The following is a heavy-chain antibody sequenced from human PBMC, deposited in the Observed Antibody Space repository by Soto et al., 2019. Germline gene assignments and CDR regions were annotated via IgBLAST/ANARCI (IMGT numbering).Heavy chain of an antibody. D-gene: IGHD2-2*02. J-gene: IGHJ6*02. CDR1: GFIFSSYW. CDR2: LHSDGRTT. CDR3: ARELPTTIRGGYYYSYGMDV. Sequence: GGSLRLSCAASGFIFSSYWMHWVRQAPGKGLVWVSRLHSDGRTTTYADSVKGRFTISRDNAKNTLYLQMNSLRAEDTAVYYCARELPTTIRGGYYYSYGMDVWGQGTTVTVS. V-gene: IGHV3-74*03.